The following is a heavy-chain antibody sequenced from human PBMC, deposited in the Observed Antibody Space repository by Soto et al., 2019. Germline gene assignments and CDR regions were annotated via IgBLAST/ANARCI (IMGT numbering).Heavy chain of an antibody. CDR3: AKRGYCTNGVCYDFDY. CDR1: GFTFSSYA. Sequence: GGSLRLSCAASGFTFSSYAMSWVRQAPGKGLEWVSAISGSGGSTYYADSVKGRFTISRDNSKNTLYLQMNSLRAEDTAVYYCAKRGYCTNGVCYDFDYWGQGTLVTVSS. CDR2: ISGSGGST. D-gene: IGHD2-8*01. J-gene: IGHJ4*02. V-gene: IGHV3-23*01.